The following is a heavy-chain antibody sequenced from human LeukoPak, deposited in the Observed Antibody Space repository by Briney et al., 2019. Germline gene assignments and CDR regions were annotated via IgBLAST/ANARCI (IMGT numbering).Heavy chain of an antibody. Sequence: SVKVSCKASGGTFSSYAISWVRQAPGQGLEWMGRIIPILGIANYAQKFQGRVTITADKSTSTAYMELSSLRSEDTAVYYCARGSSGSYYNEFDYWGQGTLVTVSS. CDR3: ARGSSGSYYNEFDY. CDR2: IIPILGIA. J-gene: IGHJ4*02. CDR1: GGTFSSYA. V-gene: IGHV1-69*04. D-gene: IGHD3-10*01.